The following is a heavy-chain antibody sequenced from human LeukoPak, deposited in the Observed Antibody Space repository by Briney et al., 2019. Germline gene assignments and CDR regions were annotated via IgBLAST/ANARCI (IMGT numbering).Heavy chain of an antibody. CDR2: IIPILGIA. Sequence: SVKVSCKASGGTFSSYTISWVRQAPGQGLEWMGRIIPILGIANYAQKFQGRVTIPADKSTSTAYMELSSLRSEDTAVYYCARSYHDFWGGYPTNNWFDPWGQGTLVTVSS. D-gene: IGHD3-3*01. V-gene: IGHV1-69*02. CDR3: ARSYHDFWGGYPTNNWFDP. J-gene: IGHJ5*02. CDR1: GGTFSSYT.